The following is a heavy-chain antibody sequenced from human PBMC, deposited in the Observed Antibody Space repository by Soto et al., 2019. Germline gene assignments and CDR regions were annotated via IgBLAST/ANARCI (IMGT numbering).Heavy chain of an antibody. D-gene: IGHD3-10*01. CDR2: IRNKGYVGKT. J-gene: IGHJ6*02. CDR3: TRGEDYFGRHLMDV. V-gene: IGHV3-49*03. Sequence: GGSLRLSCTASGFTFGDYDMSWIRQAPGKGLEWVGFIRNKGYVGKTEYAASVKGRFTISRDDSISIAYLQMNSLKTEDTAVYYCTRGEDYFGRHLMDVWGQGTAVTVSS. CDR1: GFTFGDYD.